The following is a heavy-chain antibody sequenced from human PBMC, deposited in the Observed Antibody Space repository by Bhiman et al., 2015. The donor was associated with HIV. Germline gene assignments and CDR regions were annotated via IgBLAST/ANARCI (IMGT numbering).Heavy chain of an antibody. CDR1: GFTFSTYS. J-gene: IGHJ4*02. D-gene: IGHD5-24*01. V-gene: IGHV3-48*01. CDR2: IGSSRSII. CDR3: ARGPSASDGQIPWVY. Sequence: EVHLVESGGGLVQPGESLRLSCVASGFTFSTYSMVWVRQAPGKGLEWISYIGSSRSIIHYADSVKGRFTVSRDNAKNSLYLQVNSLRTEDTAVYFCARGPSASDGQIPWVYWGQGTLVTVSS.